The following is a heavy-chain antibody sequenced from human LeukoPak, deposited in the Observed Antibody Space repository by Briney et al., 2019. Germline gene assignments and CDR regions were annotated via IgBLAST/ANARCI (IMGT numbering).Heavy chain of an antibody. CDR3: ARGRSYGFDFDS. CDR2: KYYSGST. J-gene: IGHJ4*02. V-gene: IGHV4-61*01. Sequence: PSEILSLTCDVSGVSINTCCYYWTWIRQPPGKGLEWIGYKYYSGSTRYNSSLRSRLTISLDSSTNQFSLRLTSVTAADTAVYYCARGRSYGFDFDSWGPGTLVIVSS. CDR1: GVSINTCCYY. D-gene: IGHD5-18*01.